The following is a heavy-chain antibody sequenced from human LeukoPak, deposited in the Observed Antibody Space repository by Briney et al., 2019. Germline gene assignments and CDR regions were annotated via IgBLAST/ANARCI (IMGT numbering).Heavy chain of an antibody. CDR2: ISSSGSTI. D-gene: IGHD3-22*01. V-gene: IGHV3-11*01. Sequence: GGSLRLSCAASGFTVSSNYMSWVRQAPGKGLEWVSYISSSGSTIYYADSVKGRFTISRDNAKNSLYLQMNSLRAEDTAVYHCASRGGLYYDSSGYSFDYWGQGTLVTVSS. CDR1: GFTVSSNY. CDR3: ASRGGLYYDSSGYSFDY. J-gene: IGHJ4*02.